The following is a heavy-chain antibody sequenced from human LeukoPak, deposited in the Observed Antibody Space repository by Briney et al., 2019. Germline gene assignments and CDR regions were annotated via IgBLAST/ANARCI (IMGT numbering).Heavy chain of an antibody. Sequence: GGSLRLSCVVSGFTLSSDWMSWVRQAPGKGLEWVANIKKDGIEKYYVESVKGRFTISRDNAKNSLYLQMNSLRVEDTAVYYCARDSSSWFQGADYWGQGTLVTVSS. CDR2: IKKDGIEK. CDR3: ARDSSSWFQGADY. J-gene: IGHJ4*02. V-gene: IGHV3-7*01. CDR1: GFTLSSDW. D-gene: IGHD6-13*01.